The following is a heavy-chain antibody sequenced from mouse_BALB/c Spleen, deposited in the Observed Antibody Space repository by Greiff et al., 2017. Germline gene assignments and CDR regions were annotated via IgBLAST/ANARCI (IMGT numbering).Heavy chain of an antibody. Sequence: QVQLQQSGAELVKPGASVKLSCKASGYTFTSYYMYWVKQRPGQGLEWIGEINPSNGGTNFNEKFKSKATLTVDKSSSTAYMQLSSLTSEDSAVYYCTRGLDYDYDGWFAYWGQGTLVTVSA. CDR3: TRGLDYDYDGWFAY. CDR2: INPSNGGT. J-gene: IGHJ3*01. V-gene: IGHV1S81*02. CDR1: GYTFTSYY. D-gene: IGHD2-4*01.